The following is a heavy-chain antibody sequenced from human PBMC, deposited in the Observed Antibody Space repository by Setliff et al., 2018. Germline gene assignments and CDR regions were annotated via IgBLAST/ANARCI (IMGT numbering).Heavy chain of an antibody. CDR1: GGTFSNYG. V-gene: IGHV1-69*05. Sequence: SVKVSCKASGGTFSNYGVSWVRQAPGQGLEWMGGTIPIFGTTDYSQKFQGRVTIITDESTNTAFMQLSSLRSEDTAVYYCVREGVDIRSSTDYRYYMDVWGKGTTVTVSS. CDR2: TIPIFGTT. CDR3: VREGVDIRSSTDYRYYMDV. J-gene: IGHJ6*03. D-gene: IGHD5-12*01.